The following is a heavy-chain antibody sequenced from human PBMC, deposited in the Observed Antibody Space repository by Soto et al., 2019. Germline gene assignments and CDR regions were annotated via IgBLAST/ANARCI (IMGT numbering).Heavy chain of an antibody. CDR3: ARGGGSPDY. Sequence: QVQLQESGPGLVKPSETLSLTCTVSGGSISSYYWSWIRQPPGKGLEWIGYIYYSGSTNYNPSLKSRVTISVDTSKNQFSLKLSSVTAAGTAVYYCARGGGSPDYWGQGTLVTVSS. CDR1: GGSISSYY. D-gene: IGHD1-26*01. V-gene: IGHV4-59*08. J-gene: IGHJ4*02. CDR2: IYYSGST.